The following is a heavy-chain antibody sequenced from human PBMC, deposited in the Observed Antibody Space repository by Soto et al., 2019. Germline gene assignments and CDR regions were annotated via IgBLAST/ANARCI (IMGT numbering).Heavy chain of an antibody. D-gene: IGHD5-18*01. Sequence: GGSLRLSCAASGFTFSSYWMHWVRQAPGKGLVWVSRINSDGSSTNYADSVKGRFTISRDNAKNALYLQMNSLRAEDTAVYYCARDSGYSYGPLDYWGQGTLVTVSS. CDR2: INSDGSST. V-gene: IGHV3-74*01. CDR1: GFTFSSYW. CDR3: ARDSGYSYGPLDY. J-gene: IGHJ4*02.